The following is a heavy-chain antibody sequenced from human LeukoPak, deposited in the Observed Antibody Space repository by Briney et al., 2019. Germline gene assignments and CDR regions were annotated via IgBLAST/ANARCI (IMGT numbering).Heavy chain of an antibody. CDR1: GFIFSDYY. CDR3: ATGLSGYYSVFDY. Sequence: PGGSLTLSCAASGFIFSDYYMSWIRQAPGKGLEWLSYISSSSIYTGYADSVKGRFTISRDNAKNSLYLQLNSLRAEDTAVYYCATGLSGYYSVFDYWGQGTLVTVSS. V-gene: IGHV3-11*05. CDR2: ISSSSIYT. J-gene: IGHJ4*02. D-gene: IGHD3-3*01.